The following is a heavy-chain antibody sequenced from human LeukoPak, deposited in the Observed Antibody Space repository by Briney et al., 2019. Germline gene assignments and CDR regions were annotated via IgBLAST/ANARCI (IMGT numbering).Heavy chain of an antibody. CDR2: IRSKAYGGTT. Sequence: GGSLRLSCTGSGLTFGDYTVSWVRQAPGRGLEWVGFIRSKAYGGTTAYAAAAKGRFTISRDDSKSIASLRMNSLKTEDTAVYFCSVGSRGTYIPTFDLWGQGTLVTVSS. J-gene: IGHJ5*02. D-gene: IGHD1-26*01. CDR3: SVGSRGTYIPTFDL. CDR1: GLTFGDYT. V-gene: IGHV3-49*04.